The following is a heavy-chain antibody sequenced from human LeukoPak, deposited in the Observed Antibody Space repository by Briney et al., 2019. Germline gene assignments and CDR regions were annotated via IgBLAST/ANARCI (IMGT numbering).Heavy chain of an antibody. J-gene: IGHJ4*02. D-gene: IGHD3-10*01. CDR3: ARHADSGFGELAFDY. CDR1: GVSISSGTYY. Sequence: SETLSLTCTVSGVSISSGTYYWGWIRQPPGKGLEWIGSIYYRRSTYYNPSLKSRVTISVDTSKNQFSLELTSVTAADTAVYYCARHADSGFGELAFDYWGQGTLVTVCS. CDR2: IYYRRST. V-gene: IGHV4-39*01.